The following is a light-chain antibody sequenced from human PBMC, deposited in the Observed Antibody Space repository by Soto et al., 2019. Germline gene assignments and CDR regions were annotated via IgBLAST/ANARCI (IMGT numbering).Light chain of an antibody. Sequence: DIQITQSPFSLSASVGDRVTITCRASQSISRDLNWYQQKPGRAPKLLIYAASTLQSGVPSRFSGSGSGTEFTLTISSLQPEDFASYYCQQLDRHPFTFGGGTKVDIK. CDR2: AAS. V-gene: IGKV1-9*01. J-gene: IGKJ4*01. CDR1: QSISRD. CDR3: QQLDRHPFT.